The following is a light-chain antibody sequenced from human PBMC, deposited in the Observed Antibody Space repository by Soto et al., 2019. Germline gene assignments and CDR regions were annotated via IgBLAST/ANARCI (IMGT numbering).Light chain of an antibody. CDR2: ATS. CDR1: QTPSTF. Sequence: DIQMTQSPSSLSASVGDRVTITCRASQTPSTFINWYQQKPGKAPRLLIYATSTLQSGVPSRFSGRDSGADFTLTINNLQPEDFATYYCQQPPYTFGPGTKVDIK. J-gene: IGKJ3*01. V-gene: IGKV1-39*01. CDR3: QQPPYT.